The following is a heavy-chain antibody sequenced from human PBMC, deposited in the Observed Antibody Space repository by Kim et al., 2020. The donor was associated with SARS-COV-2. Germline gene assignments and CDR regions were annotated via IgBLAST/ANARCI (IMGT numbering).Heavy chain of an antibody. J-gene: IGHJ4*01. D-gene: IGHD5-12*01. Sequence: GGSLRLSCAASGFTFSSYSMSWVRQAPGKGLEWVSGISVRGDITYYADSVKGRFTISRDNSNNTLYLQMNSLRAEDTALYYCANLIYDTTDWGQGTLVTVSS. V-gene: IGHV3-23*01. CDR2: ISVRGDIT. CDR3: ANLIYDTTD. CDR1: GFTFSSYS.